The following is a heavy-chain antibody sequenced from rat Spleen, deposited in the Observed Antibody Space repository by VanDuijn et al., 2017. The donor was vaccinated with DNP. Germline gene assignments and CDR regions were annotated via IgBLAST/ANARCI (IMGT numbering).Heavy chain of an antibody. V-gene: IGHV4-2*01. J-gene: IGHJ3*01. CDR1: GFNFNDYW. D-gene: IGHD1-12*02. Sequence: EVKLVESGGDLVQPGRSLKLSCAASGFNFNDYWMGWVRQAPGKGLEWIGQIKKDSRTINYTPSLKDKFTISRDNAQNTLYLQMNKLGSEDTATYYCARGTMMVVTPFAYWGQGTLVTVSS. CDR3: ARGTMMVVTPFAY. CDR2: IKKDSRTI.